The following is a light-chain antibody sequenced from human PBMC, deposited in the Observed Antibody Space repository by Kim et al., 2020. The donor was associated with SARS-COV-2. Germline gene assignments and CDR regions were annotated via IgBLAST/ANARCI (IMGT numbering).Light chain of an antibody. V-gene: IGKV1-5*01. J-gene: IGKJ1*01. CDR3: QLYNTFWT. Sequence: GDRVTITCRASQTISSGLAWYQQKPGKVPKVLIYEASTLQSGVPTRFSGSGSGTEFTLTISSLQPDDFATYYCQLYNTFWTFGQGTKVDIK. CDR1: QTISSG. CDR2: EAS.